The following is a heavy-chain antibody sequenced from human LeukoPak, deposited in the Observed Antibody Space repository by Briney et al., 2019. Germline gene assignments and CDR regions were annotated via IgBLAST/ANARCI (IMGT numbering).Heavy chain of an antibody. J-gene: IGHJ4*02. CDR2: ISSNGGST. CDR1: GFTFSSYA. Sequence: PGGSLRLSCAASGFTFSSYAMHWVRQAPGKGLEYVSAISSNGGSTYYTNSVKGRFTISRDNSKNTLYLQVGSLRAEDMAVYYCARQGGSSGPYYFDYWGQGTLVTVSS. V-gene: IGHV3-64*01. CDR3: ARQGGSSGPYYFDY. D-gene: IGHD3-22*01.